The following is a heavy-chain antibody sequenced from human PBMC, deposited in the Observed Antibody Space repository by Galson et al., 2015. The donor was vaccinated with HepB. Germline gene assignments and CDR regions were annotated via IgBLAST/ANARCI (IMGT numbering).Heavy chain of an antibody. J-gene: IGHJ4*02. CDR2: INPSGGST. Sequence: SVKVSCKASGYKFTSYYMHWVRQAPGQGLEWMGIINPSGGSTGYAQKFRGRLIMTRDTSTSTVFMELSSLRSEDTAVYHCARGVLLWDGPDYWGQATLVTVSS. D-gene: IGHD3-10*01. V-gene: IGHV1-46*01. CDR1: GYKFTSYY. CDR3: ARGVLLWDGPDY.